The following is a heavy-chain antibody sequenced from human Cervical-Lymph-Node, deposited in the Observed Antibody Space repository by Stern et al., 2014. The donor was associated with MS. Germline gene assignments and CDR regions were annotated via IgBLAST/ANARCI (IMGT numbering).Heavy chain of an antibody. V-gene: IGHV5-51*01. CDR3: ARQTTAWASDV. D-gene: IGHD1-14*01. CDR1: GFKFSIYW. Sequence: EVQLVESGAELIRPGESLKISCKGSGFKFSIYWIAWVRQMPGKCLEWMGIIYPGDSETRSSPSFQGQVTMSADKSTSTAYLQWSTLNASDTAMYFCARQTTAWASDVWGQGTLVTVSS. CDR2: IYPGDSET. J-gene: IGHJ4*02.